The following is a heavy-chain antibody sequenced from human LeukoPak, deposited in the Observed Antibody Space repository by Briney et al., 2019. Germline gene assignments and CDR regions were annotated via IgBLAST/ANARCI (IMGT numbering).Heavy chain of an antibody. CDR2: INPNSGGT. Sequence: ASVKVSCKASGYTFTGDYMHWVRQAPGQGLEWMGWINPNSGGTNYAQKFQGRVTMTRDTSISTAYMELSRLRSDDTAVYYCARTRFLEWSDFDYWGQGTLVTVSS. D-gene: IGHD3-3*01. CDR3: ARTRFLEWSDFDY. V-gene: IGHV1-2*02. J-gene: IGHJ4*02. CDR1: GYTFTGDY.